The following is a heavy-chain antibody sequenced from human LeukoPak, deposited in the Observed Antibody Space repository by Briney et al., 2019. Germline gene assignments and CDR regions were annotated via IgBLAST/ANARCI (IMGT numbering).Heavy chain of an antibody. Sequence: ASVKVSCKASGYTFTNYAMNWVRQAPGQGLEWMGGIIPIFGTANYAQKFQGRVTITADKSTSTAYMELSSLRSEDTAVYYCARAPFSSGWYSAGGDWFDPWGQGTLVTVSS. CDR3: ARAPFSSGWYSAGGDWFDP. D-gene: IGHD6-19*01. J-gene: IGHJ5*02. CDR1: GYTFTNYA. V-gene: IGHV1-69*06. CDR2: IIPIFGTA.